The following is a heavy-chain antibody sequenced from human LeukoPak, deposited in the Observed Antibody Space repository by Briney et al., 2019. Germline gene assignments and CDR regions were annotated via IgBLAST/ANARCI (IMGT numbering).Heavy chain of an antibody. J-gene: IGHJ3*02. V-gene: IGHV3-23*01. Sequence: GGSLRLSCAASGFTFSSYAMSWVRQAPGKGLEWVSAISGSGGSTYYADSVKGRFTISRDNSKNTLYLQMNSLRAEDTAVYYFAKDGRRVATFFSLGVAFDIWGQGTMVTVSS. CDR1: GFTFSSYA. D-gene: IGHD5-12*01. CDR2: ISGSGGST. CDR3: AKDGRRVATFFSLGVAFDI.